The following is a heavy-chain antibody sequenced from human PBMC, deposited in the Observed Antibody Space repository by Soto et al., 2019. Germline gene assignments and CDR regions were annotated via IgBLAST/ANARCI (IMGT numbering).Heavy chain of an antibody. Sequence: SETLSLTCAVSGGSISSSNWWRWVRQPPGKGLEWIGEIYHSGSTNYNPSLKSRVTISVDKSKNQFSLKLSSVTAADTAVYYCARAPSYVFWSGYSAAHPSSPGMDVWGQGTTVTVSS. V-gene: IGHV4-4*02. CDR1: GGSISSSNW. J-gene: IGHJ6*02. CDR2: IYHSGST. D-gene: IGHD3-3*01. CDR3: ARAPSYVFWSGYSAAHPSSPGMDV.